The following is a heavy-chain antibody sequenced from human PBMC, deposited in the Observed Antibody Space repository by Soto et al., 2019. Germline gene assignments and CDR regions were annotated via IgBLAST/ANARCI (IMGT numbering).Heavy chain of an antibody. CDR2: TYWHDDK. CDR1: GVSLSTTGLG. V-gene: IGHV2-5*01. D-gene: IGHD3-16*01. J-gene: IGHJ4*02. CDR3: AHRGGATVGLYYFDY. Sequence: SGPTLVNPTQTLTLTCTFSGVSLSTTGLGVSWIRPPPGNALEWLALTYWHDDKRYSPSLKSRLTITKDTSKTQVVLTMTNMDPVDTATYYCAHRGGATVGLYYFDYWGQGALVTVSS.